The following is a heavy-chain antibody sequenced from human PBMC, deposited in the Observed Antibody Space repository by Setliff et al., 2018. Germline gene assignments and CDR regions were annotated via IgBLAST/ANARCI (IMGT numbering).Heavy chain of an antibody. V-gene: IGHV4-4*08. Sequence: SETLSLTCTVSGGSISSYYWSWIRQPPGKGLEWIGYFYTSGSTNYNPSLKSRVTISVDTSKNKFSLKLTSVTAADTAVYYCARRSPAYYSDSSGYFYDTSPYIDVWGKGTTVTVSS. D-gene: IGHD3-22*01. CDR3: ARRSPAYYSDSSGYFYDTSPYIDV. J-gene: IGHJ6*03. CDR1: GGSISSYY. CDR2: FYTSGST.